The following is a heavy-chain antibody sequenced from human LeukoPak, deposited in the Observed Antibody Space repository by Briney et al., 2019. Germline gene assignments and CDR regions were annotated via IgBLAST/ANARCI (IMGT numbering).Heavy chain of an antibody. CDR3: ARARSSYGYGDAFDI. CDR1: GITFSSYG. J-gene: IGHJ3*02. V-gene: IGHV3-30*02. Sequence: GGSLRLSCAASGITFSSYGMHWVRQAPGKGLEWVAFIRYDGSNKYYADSVKGRFTISRDNSKNTLYLQMNSLRAEDTAVYYCARARSSYGYGDAFDIWGQGTMVTVSS. CDR2: IRYDGSNK. D-gene: IGHD5-18*01.